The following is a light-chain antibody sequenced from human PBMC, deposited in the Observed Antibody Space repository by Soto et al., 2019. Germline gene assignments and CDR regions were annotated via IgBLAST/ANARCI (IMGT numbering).Light chain of an antibody. CDR2: TVS. J-gene: IGKJ3*01. V-gene: IGKV1-39*01. CDR3: EQSSSTPPFT. Sequence: DIQMTQSPSSLSSSVGDRVTITCRASQNISIYLNWYQQKPGKAPKLLIYTVSNFQSGVPSRFSADGSGTDFTLTISSLQPQDFATYYCEQSSSTPPFTFGPGTKVDIK. CDR1: QNISIY.